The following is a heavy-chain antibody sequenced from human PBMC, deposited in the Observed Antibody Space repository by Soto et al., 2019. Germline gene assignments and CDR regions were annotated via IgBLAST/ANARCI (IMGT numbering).Heavy chain of an antibody. D-gene: IGHD2-2*01. Sequence: TGGSLRLSCAASGFTFSSYAMSWVRQAPGKGLEWFSAISGSGGSTYYADSVKGRFTISRDNSKNTLYLQMNSLRAEDTAVYYCAKEEGIVVVPAAMTRYGMDVWGQATTVTVSS. V-gene: IGHV3-23*01. J-gene: IGHJ6*02. CDR2: ISGSGGST. CDR1: GFTFSSYA. CDR3: AKEEGIVVVPAAMTRYGMDV.